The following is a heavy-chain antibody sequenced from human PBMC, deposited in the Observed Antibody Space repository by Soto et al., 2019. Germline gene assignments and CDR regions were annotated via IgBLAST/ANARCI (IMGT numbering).Heavy chain of an antibody. CDR3: ARERGSGWTFDY. CDR2: ISSSSTI. Sequence: EVQLVESGGDLVQPGGSLRLSCAASGFTFSTYSMNWVRQAPGKGLEWVSSISSSSTIYYADSVKGRFTISRDNVQNSLYLQMHGLRAEATAVYYCARERGSGWTFDYWGQGTLVTVSS. J-gene: IGHJ4*02. V-gene: IGHV3-48*01. D-gene: IGHD6-19*01. CDR1: GFTFSTYS.